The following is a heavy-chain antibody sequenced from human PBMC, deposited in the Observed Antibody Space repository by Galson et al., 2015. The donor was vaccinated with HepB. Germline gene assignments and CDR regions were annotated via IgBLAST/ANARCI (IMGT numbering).Heavy chain of an antibody. CDR1: GFTFSTYV. Sequence: SLRLSCAASGFTFSTYVLHWVRQAPGQGLEWVADMSYDGSKKYYADSVKGRFTISRDNSKNTLYLQVNSLRAEDTAVYYCAREGYSGSEIYMKALDYWGQGTLVTVSS. J-gene: IGHJ4*02. CDR2: MSYDGSKK. D-gene: IGHD3-10*01. V-gene: IGHV3-30*04. CDR3: AREGYSGSEIYMKALDY.